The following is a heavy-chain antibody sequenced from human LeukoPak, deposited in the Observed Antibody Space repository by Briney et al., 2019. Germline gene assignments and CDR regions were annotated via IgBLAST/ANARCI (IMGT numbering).Heavy chain of an antibody. CDR2: IYYSGST. CDR1: GGSISSYY. V-gene: IGHV4-59*08. CDR3: ARHLYGSGSSFFDY. J-gene: IGHJ4*02. Sequence: PETLSLTCTVSGGSISSYYWSWIRQPPGKGLEWIGYIYYSGSTNYNPSLKSRVTISVDTSKNQFSLKLSSVTAADTAVYYCARHLYGSGSSFFDYWGQGTLVTVSS. D-gene: IGHD3-10*01.